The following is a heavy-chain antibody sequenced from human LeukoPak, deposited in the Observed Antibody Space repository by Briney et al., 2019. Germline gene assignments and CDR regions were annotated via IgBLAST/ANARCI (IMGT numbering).Heavy chain of an antibody. V-gene: IGHV3-30*19. CDR3: ARESYDSSGYYGGSDAFDI. CDR1: GFTFSSYG. D-gene: IGHD3-22*01. CDR2: ISYDGSNK. J-gene: IGHJ3*02. Sequence: PGGSLRLSCAASGFTFSSYGMHWVRQAPGKGLEWVAVISYDGSNKYYADSVKGRFTISRDNSKNTLYLQMNRLRAEDTAVYYCARESYDSSGYYGGSDAFDIWGQGTMVTVSS.